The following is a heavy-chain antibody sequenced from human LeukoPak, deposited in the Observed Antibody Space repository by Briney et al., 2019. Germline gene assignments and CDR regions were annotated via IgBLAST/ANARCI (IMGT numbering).Heavy chain of an antibody. Sequence: SVKVSCKASGGTFSSYAISWVRQAPGQGLEWMGGIIPIFGTANYARKFQGRVTITADESTSTAYMELSSLRSEDTAVYYCARGEHSSSSPAFDYWGQGTLVTVSS. D-gene: IGHD6-6*01. CDR1: GGTFSSYA. J-gene: IGHJ4*02. CDR2: IIPIFGTA. V-gene: IGHV1-69*13. CDR3: ARGEHSSSSPAFDY.